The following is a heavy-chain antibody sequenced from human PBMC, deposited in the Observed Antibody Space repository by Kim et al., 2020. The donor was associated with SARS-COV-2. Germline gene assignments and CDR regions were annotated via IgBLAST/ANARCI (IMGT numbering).Heavy chain of an antibody. J-gene: IGHJ6*02. V-gene: IGHV1-2*02. CDR3: ARVSYYYYYYGMDV. Sequence: AQKLQGRVTMTRDTSISTAYMELSRLRSDDTAVYYCARVSYYYYYYGMDVWGQGTTVTVSS.